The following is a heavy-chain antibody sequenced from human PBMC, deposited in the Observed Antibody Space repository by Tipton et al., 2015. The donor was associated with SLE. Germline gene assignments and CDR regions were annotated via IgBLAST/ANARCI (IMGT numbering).Heavy chain of an antibody. CDR2: IYHSGST. V-gene: IGHV4-39*07. CDR3: ARDHSSSWYGY. Sequence: TLSLTCTVSGGSISSSSYYWGWIRQPPGKGLEWIGSIYHSGSTYYNPSLKSRVTISVDTSKNQFSLKLSSVTAADTAVYYCARDHSSSWYGYWGQGTLVTVSS. D-gene: IGHD6-13*01. CDR1: GGSISSSSYY. J-gene: IGHJ4*02.